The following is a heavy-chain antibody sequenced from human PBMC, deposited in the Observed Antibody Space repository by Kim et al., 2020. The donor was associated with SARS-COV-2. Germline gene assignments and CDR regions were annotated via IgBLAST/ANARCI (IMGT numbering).Heavy chain of an antibody. V-gene: IGHV3-74*01. CDR3: ARVREIKIGRQMVPTSGMDV. J-gene: IGHJ6*02. Sequence: GGSLRLSCGASGFTFSRYRMHWVRQVPRQGLVWVSRINSDESRTSYADSVKGRFTISRDNAKNTLYLQMNSLRVEDSGVYYCARVREIKIGRQMVPTSGMDVWGQGTTVTVSS. CDR2: INSDESRT. CDR1: GFTFSRYR. D-gene: IGHD2-8*01.